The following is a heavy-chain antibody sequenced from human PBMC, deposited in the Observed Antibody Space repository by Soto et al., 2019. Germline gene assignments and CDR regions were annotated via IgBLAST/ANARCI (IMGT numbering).Heavy chain of an antibody. V-gene: IGHV3-30*18. D-gene: IGHD3-9*01. CDR1: GFTFNNYG. Sequence: QVQLVESGGGVVQPGRSLRLSCTASGFTFNNYGIHWVRQAPGKGLQWVAAISNDGRDKYYADSVKGRLTISRDNSKNTVYLHMISRRGEDTAVYYCAKDQVLTATHVIDWGQGTMVTVSS. J-gene: IGHJ3*01. CDR3: AKDQVLTATHVID. CDR2: ISNDGRDK.